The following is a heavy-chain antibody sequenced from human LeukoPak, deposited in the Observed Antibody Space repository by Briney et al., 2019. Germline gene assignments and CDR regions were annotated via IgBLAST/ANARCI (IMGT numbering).Heavy chain of an antibody. CDR3: ARDRQSSGWYYFDY. CDR1: GFTFTSYS. J-gene: IGHJ4*02. V-gene: IGHV3-48*01. Sequence: GRSLRLSCAASGFTFTSYSMNWVRQAPGKGLESVSYISSDSNTIYYADSMKGRFSISRDNAKNSLYLQMNSLRAEDTAVYYCARDRQSSGWYYFDYWGQGTLVTVSS. D-gene: IGHD6-19*01. CDR2: ISSDSNTI.